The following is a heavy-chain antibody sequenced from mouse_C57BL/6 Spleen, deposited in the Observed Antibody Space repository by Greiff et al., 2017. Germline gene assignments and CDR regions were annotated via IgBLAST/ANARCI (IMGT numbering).Heavy chain of an antibody. Sequence: QVHVKQPGAELVKPGASVKMSCKASGYPFTSSWITWVKQRPGQGLEWIGDIYPGSGSPKYNAKFKSKATLTVDKSSSTAYMRLSSLTSEDSAVYYCARDEGFYYYGSSPDFDVWGTGTTVTVSS. CDR2: IYPGSGSP. CDR1: GYPFTSSW. V-gene: IGHV1-55*01. CDR3: ARDEGFYYYGSSPDFDV. J-gene: IGHJ1*03. D-gene: IGHD1-1*01.